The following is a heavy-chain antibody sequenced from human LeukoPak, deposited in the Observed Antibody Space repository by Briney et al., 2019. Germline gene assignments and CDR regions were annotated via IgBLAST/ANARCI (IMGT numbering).Heavy chain of an antibody. Sequence: PGGSLRLSCAAPGFTFSSYAMSWVRQAPGKGLEWVSVISGSGGSTYYADSVKGRFTISRDNPKNTLFLHMTSLRAEDTAVYYCAKVRDGSGSYYKGRAFDIWGQGTTVTVSS. CDR1: GFTFSSYA. J-gene: IGHJ3*02. D-gene: IGHD3-10*01. CDR2: ISGSGGST. V-gene: IGHV3-23*01. CDR3: AKVRDGSGSYYKGRAFDI.